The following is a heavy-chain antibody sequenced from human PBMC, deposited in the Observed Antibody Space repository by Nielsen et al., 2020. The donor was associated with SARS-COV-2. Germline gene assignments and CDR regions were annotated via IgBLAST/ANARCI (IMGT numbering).Heavy chain of an antibody. D-gene: IGHD6-6*01. CDR1: GDSIGSYY. CDR3: AREYSSSPGAFDI. J-gene: IGHJ3*02. CDR2: TYHSGST. Sequence: SETLSLTCTVSGDSIGSYYWNWIRQPPGKGLEWNGFTYHSGSTNYNPPLKSRVTISVDTSKNQFSLKLRSVTAADTAAYYCAREYSSSPGAFDIWGQGTMVTVSS. V-gene: IGHV4-59*01.